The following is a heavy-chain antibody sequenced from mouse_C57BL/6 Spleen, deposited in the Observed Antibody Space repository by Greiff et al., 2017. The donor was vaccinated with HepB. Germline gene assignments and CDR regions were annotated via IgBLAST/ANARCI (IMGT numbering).Heavy chain of an antibody. D-gene: IGHD2-4*01. V-gene: IGHV1-4*01. CDR2: INPSSGYT. CDR1: GYTFTSYT. Sequence: QVQLQQSGAELARPGASVKMSCKASGYTFTSYTMHWVKQRPGQGLEWIGYINPSSGYTKYNQKFKDKATLTADKSSSTAYMQLSSLTSEDSAVYFCTYDYDPWFAYWGQGTLVTVSA. J-gene: IGHJ3*01. CDR3: TYDYDPWFAY.